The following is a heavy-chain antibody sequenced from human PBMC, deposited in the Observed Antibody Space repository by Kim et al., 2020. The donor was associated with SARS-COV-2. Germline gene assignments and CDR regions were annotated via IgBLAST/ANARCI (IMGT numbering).Heavy chain of an antibody. D-gene: IGHD3-10*01. Sequence: SETLSLTCTVSGGSISSSSYYWGWIRQPPGKGLEWIGSIYYSGSTYYNPSLKSRVTISVDTSKNQFSLKLSSVTAADTAVYYCARQGYYGSGIYYNEADAAFDSRGQGTMVTGPS. CDR2: IYYSGST. V-gene: IGHV4-39*01. J-gene: IGHJ3*02. CDR3: ARQGYYGSGIYYNEADAAFDS. CDR1: GGSISSSSYY.